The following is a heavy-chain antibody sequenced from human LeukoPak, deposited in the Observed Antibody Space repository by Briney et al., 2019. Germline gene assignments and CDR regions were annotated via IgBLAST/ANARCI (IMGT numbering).Heavy chain of an antibody. V-gene: IGHV3-66*01. CDR2: IYSGGST. Sequence: GGSLRLSCAASGFTVSSNYMSWVRQAPGKGLEWVSVIYSGGSTYYADSVKGRFTISRDNSKNTLYLQMNSLRAEDTAVYYCARDQAYYGMDVWGQGATVTVSS. CDR1: GFTVSSNY. CDR3: ARDQAYYGMDV. J-gene: IGHJ6*02.